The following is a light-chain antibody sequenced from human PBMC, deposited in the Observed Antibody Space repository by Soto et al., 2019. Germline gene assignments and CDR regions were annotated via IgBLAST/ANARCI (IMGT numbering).Light chain of an antibody. J-gene: IGLJ2*01. CDR2: DVS. V-gene: IGLV2-14*03. CDR3: SSYTSSNTLI. CDR1: SNDVGAYKY. Sequence: QSALTQPASVSGSPGLSINVSCTGTSNDVGAYKYVSWYQQYLGKAPKLMIYDVSNRPSGVSSRFSGSKSGNTASLTISGLQAEDEADYYCSSYTSSNTLIFGAGTKVTVL.